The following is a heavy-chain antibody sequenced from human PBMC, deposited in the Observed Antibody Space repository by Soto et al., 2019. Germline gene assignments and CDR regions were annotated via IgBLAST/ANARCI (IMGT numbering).Heavy chain of an antibody. CDR3: ARHGYSSSNYYYYYMDV. J-gene: IGHJ6*03. V-gene: IGHV4-59*08. CDR1: GGSISSYY. CDR2: IYYSGST. D-gene: IGHD6-6*01. Sequence: SETLSLTCTVSGGSISSYYWSWIRQPPGKGLEWIGYIYYSGSTNYNPSLKSRVTISVDTSKNQFSLKLSSVTAADTAVYYCARHGYSSSNYYYYYMDVWGKGTTVTVSS.